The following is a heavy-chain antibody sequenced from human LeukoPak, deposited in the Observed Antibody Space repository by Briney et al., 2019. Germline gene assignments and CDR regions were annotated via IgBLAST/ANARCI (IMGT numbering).Heavy chain of an antibody. V-gene: IGHV3-11*06. CDR2: ISSSSSYT. D-gene: IGHD2-2*01. Sequence: GGSLRLSCAASGFTFSVYYMSWVRQAPGKGLEWVSYISSSSSYTNYADSVKGRFTISRDNAKNSLYLQMNSLRAEDTAVYYCARVVPAGGYFDLWGRGTLVTVSS. J-gene: IGHJ2*01. CDR1: GFTFSVYY. CDR3: ARVVPAGGYFDL.